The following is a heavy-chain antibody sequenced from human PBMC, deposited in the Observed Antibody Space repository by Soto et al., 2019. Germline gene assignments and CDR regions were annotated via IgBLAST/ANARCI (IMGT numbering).Heavy chain of an antibody. D-gene: IGHD1-26*01. J-gene: IGHJ6*02. CDR1: GYTFTSYD. CDR3: ARVRWELPLYYYYYGMDV. V-gene: IGHV1-8*01. Sequence: GASVKVSCKAPGYTFTSYDINWVRQATGQGLEWMGWMNPNSGNTSYAQKFQGRVTMTRNTSISTAYMELSSLRSEDTAVYYCARVRWELPLYYYYYGMDVWGQGTTVTVSS. CDR2: MNPNSGNT.